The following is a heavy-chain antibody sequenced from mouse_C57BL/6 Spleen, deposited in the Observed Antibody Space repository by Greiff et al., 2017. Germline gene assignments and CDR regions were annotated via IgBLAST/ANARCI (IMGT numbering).Heavy chain of an antibody. Sequence: EVKLQEPGAELVRPGASVKLSCTASGFNIKDYYMHWVKQRPEQGLEWIGRIDPEDGDTEYTPKFQGKATMTADTSSNTAYLQLSSLTSEDTAVYYCTTRDYSNYEDAMDYWGQGTSVTVSS. D-gene: IGHD2-5*01. CDR2: IDPEDGDT. V-gene: IGHV14-1*01. J-gene: IGHJ4*01. CDR3: TTRDYSNYEDAMDY. CDR1: GFNIKDYY.